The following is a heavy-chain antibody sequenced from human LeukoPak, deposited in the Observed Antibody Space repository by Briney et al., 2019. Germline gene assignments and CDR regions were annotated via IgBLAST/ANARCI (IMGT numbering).Heavy chain of an antibody. Sequence: ASVKVSCKASGYTFTSYYMHWVRQAPGQGLEWMRRINPNSGGTNYAQKFQGRVTMTRDTSISTAYMELSRLRSDDTAVYYCAREGRARSSGWYNWFDPWGQGTLVTVSS. V-gene: IGHV1-2*06. D-gene: IGHD6-19*01. CDR3: AREGRARSSGWYNWFDP. CDR2: INPNSGGT. CDR1: GYTFTSYY. J-gene: IGHJ5*02.